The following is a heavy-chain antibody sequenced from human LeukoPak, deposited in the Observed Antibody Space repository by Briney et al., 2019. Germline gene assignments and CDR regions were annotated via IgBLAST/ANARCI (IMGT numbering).Heavy chain of an antibody. CDR1: GFTFSNYV. J-gene: IGHJ4*02. D-gene: IGHD3-22*01. CDR3: AKAGRSSGYYYLIGY. Sequence: GGSLRLSCAASGFTFSNYVMGWVRQDPGKGLQWVSIINGSGSFTSYADSVKGRLTISRDNSKDTLYLQMNSLRAEDTAVYYCAKAGRSSGYYYLIGYWGQGTLVTVSS. V-gene: IGHV3-23*05. CDR2: INGSGSFT.